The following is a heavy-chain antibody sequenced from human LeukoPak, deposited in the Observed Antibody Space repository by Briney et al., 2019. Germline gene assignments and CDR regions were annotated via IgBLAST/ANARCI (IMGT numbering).Heavy chain of an antibody. J-gene: IGHJ6*02. V-gene: IGHV3-23*01. CDR1: GFTCNNYA. D-gene: IGHD6-19*01. CDR2: ISGSGDTT. Sequence: PGGSLRLSCAASGFTCNNYAMNWVRHAPGKGLESVSSISGSGDTTYYADSVKGRFTISRDNFKNTLYLQMNYLRAADTAIYYCAKAISSAFYYYGMDVWGQGTTVSVSS. CDR3: AKAISSAFYYYGMDV.